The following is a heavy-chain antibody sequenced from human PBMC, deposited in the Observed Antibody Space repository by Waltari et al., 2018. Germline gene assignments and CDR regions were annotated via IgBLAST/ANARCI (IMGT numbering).Heavy chain of an antibody. D-gene: IGHD6-19*01. CDR1: GGSISSSSYY. J-gene: IGHJ4*02. CDR2: IYYSGST. Sequence: QLQLQESGPGLVKPSETLSLTCTVSGGSISSSSYYWGWIRQPPGKGLEWIGSIYYSGSTYYNPSLKSRVTITADTSTDTAYMELSSLRSEDTAVYYCAILPAVAEEQFDYWGQGTLVTVSS. CDR3: AILPAVAEEQFDY. V-gene: IGHV4-39*07.